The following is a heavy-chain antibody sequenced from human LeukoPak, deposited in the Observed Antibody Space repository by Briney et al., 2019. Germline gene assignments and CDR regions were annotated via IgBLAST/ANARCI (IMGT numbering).Heavy chain of an antibody. CDR1: GFIFSTYG. CDR2: IWYDGSNK. Sequence: PGGSLRLSCAASGFIFSTYGMHWVRQAPGKGLEWVGVIWYDGSNKKYAESVKGRFTISRDNSKNTVYLQMNSLRGEDTAVYYCAKVDCGGDCSTFDYWGQGTAVTVSS. D-gene: IGHD2-21*02. V-gene: IGHV3-33*06. J-gene: IGHJ4*02. CDR3: AKVDCGGDCSTFDY.